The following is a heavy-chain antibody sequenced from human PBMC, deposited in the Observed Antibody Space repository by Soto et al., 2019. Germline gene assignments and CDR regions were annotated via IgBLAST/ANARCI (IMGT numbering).Heavy chain of an antibody. CDR1: GGTFSSYA. Sequence: SVKVSCKASGGTFSSYAISWVRQAPGQGLEWMGGIIPIFGTANYAQKFQGRVTITADESTRTAYMELSSLRSEDTAVYYCARDRGVGATRYFHHWGQGTLVTVSS. CDR2: IIPIFGTA. CDR3: ARDRGVGATRYFHH. V-gene: IGHV1-69*13. J-gene: IGHJ1*01. D-gene: IGHD1-26*01.